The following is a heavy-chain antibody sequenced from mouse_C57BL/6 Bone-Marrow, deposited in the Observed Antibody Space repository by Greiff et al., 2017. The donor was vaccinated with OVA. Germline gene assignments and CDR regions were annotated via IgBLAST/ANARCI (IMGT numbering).Heavy chain of an antibody. J-gene: IGHJ4*01. CDR1: GFTIKDDY. D-gene: IGHD1-1*01. Sequence: VQLQQSGAELVRPGASVKLSCTASGFTIKDDYMHWVKQRPEQGLEWIGWLDPENGDTEYASKFQGKATITADTSSNTDYLQLSSLTSEDTAVYYCTTERVITTVMDYWGQGTSVTVSS. CDR3: TTERVITTVMDY. V-gene: IGHV14-4*01. CDR2: LDPENGDT.